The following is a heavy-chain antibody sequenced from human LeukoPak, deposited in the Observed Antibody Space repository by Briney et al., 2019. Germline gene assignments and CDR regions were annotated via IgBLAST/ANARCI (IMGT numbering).Heavy chain of an antibody. Sequence: SETLSLTCAVYGGSFTGYYWSWIRQLPGKGLEWIGYIYYSGSTAYNPSLKSRVTISVDTSKSQFSLKLSSVTAADTAVYYCARHAPSDTTGWYYFDYWGRGTLVTVSS. CDR3: ARHAPSDTTGWYYFDY. CDR1: GGSFTGYY. D-gene: IGHD6-19*01. CDR2: IYYSGST. V-gene: IGHV4-59*08. J-gene: IGHJ4*02.